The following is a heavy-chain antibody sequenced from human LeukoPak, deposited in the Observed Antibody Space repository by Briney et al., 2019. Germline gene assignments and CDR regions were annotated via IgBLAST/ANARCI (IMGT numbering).Heavy chain of an antibody. V-gene: IGHV1-18*01. CDR1: GYTFTSYG. D-gene: IGHD6-19*01. CDR3: ARVSPQWLVELGYMDV. Sequence: ASVKVSCKASGYTFTSYGISWVRQAPGQGLKWMGWISAYNGNTNYAQKLQGRVTMTTDTSTSTAYMELRSLRSDDTAVYYCARVSPQWLVELGYMDVWGKGTTVTVSS. CDR2: ISAYNGNT. J-gene: IGHJ6*03.